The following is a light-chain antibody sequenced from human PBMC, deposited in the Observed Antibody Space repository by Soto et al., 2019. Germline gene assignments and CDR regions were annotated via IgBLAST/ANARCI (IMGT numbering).Light chain of an antibody. CDR2: EVS. V-gene: IGLV2-14*01. Sequence: QSVLTQPASVSGSPGQSITISCTGTSSDVGGYHYVSWYQQYPGKAPKVIIYEVSKRPSGISNRFSGSKSGNTASLTISGLQADDEADYFCSSYRSIGSLVFGIGTKVTVL. CDR1: SSDVGGYHY. J-gene: IGLJ1*01. CDR3: SSYRSIGSLV.